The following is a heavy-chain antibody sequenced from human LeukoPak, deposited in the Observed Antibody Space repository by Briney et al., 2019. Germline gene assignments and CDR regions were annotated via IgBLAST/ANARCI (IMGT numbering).Heavy chain of an antibody. D-gene: IGHD5-24*01. J-gene: IGHJ4*02. V-gene: IGHV3-30*01. Sequence: DSVKGRFTISRDISKNTVHLQMNSLRAEDTAVYYCARSMAFDYWGQGALVTVSS. CDR3: ARSMAFDY.